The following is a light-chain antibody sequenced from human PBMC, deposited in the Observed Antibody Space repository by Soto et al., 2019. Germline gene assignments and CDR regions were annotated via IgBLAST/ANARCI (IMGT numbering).Light chain of an antibody. CDR3: QQYHDWPPIT. CDR1: QSVSSD. Sequence: EIVMTQSPATLSVSPGEGVTLSCRASQSVSSDLAWYQQKPGQSPRLLMYGASTRATDIPARFSGGGSGTEFTLTISSLQSEDVAIYNCQQYHDWPPITFGPGTKVEIK. V-gene: IGKV3-15*01. J-gene: IGKJ3*01. CDR2: GAS.